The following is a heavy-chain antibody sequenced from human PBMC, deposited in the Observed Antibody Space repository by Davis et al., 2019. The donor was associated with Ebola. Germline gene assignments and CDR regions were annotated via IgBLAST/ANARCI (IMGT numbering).Heavy chain of an antibody. CDR1: GFTVSSNY. CDR2: LYSSGST. Sequence: GGSLRLSCAASGFTVSSNYMIWVRQAPGKGLEWVSLLYSSGSTFYADSVKGRFIISRDNYENILYLQMNSLRVEDTAVYFCARDPSGGSGWSVGYYGMDVWGKGTTVTVSS. V-gene: IGHV3-53*01. D-gene: IGHD6-19*01. J-gene: IGHJ6*04. CDR3: ARDPSGGSGWSVGYYGMDV.